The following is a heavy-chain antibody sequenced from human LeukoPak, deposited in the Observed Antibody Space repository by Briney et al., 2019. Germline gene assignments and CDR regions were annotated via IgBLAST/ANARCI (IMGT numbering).Heavy chain of an antibody. V-gene: IGHV4-59*01. Sequence: SETLSLTCTVSGGSTSSYYWSWIRQPPGKGLEWIGYIYYSGSTNYNPSLKSRVTISVDTSKNQFSLKLSSVTAADTAVYYCARGGVDWFDPWGQGTLVTVSS. CDR2: IYYSGST. D-gene: IGHD3-16*01. CDR3: ARGGVDWFDP. CDR1: GGSTSSYY. J-gene: IGHJ5*02.